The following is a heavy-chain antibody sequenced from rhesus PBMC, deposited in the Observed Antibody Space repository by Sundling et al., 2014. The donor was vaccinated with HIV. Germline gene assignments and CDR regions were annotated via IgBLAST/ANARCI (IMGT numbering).Heavy chain of an antibody. D-gene: IGHD3-3*01. V-gene: IGHV3-183*02. CDR2: ISFNGETL. CDR3: SSPLLQFLDPREGSFDY. J-gene: IGHJ4*01. Sequence: EVQLVESGGGLVQPGGSLRLSCVASGFTFGNFGLHWVRQAPGKGLEWVSSISFNGETLYYADSVKGRFTVSRDNAKNLLSLQMSTLRAEDTAVYFCSSPLLQFLDPREGSFDYWGQGVLVTVSS. CDR1: GFTFGNFG.